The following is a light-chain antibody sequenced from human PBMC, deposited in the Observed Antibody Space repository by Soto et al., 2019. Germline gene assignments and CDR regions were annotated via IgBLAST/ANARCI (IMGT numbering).Light chain of an antibody. Sequence: QSVLTQPPSVSAGPGQKVTISCSGSSSNIGGNSVSWYQQLPGTAPKLLIYDDNKRPSGIPDRFSGSKSGTSATLGITGLQTGDEADYYCGSWDSSLSAYVFGTGTKATVL. CDR2: DDN. CDR3: GSWDSSLSAYV. V-gene: IGLV1-51*01. J-gene: IGLJ1*01. CDR1: SSNIGGNS.